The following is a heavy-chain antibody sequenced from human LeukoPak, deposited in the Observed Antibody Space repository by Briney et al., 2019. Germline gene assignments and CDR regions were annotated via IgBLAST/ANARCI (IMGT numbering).Heavy chain of an antibody. CDR3: ARERIAARPGGYNWFDP. V-gene: IGHV4-59*01. J-gene: IGHJ5*02. Sequence: SETLSLACTVSGGSISSYYWSWIRQPPGKGLEWIGYIYYSGSTNYNPSLKSRVTISVDTSKNQFSLKLSSVTAADTAVYYCARERIAARPGGYNWFDPWGQGTLVTVSS. CDR2: IYYSGST. D-gene: IGHD6-6*01. CDR1: GGSISSYY.